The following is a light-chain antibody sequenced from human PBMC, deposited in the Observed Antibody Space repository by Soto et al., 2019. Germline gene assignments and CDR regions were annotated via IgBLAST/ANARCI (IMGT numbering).Light chain of an antibody. V-gene: IGKV1-27*01. CDR2: TSS. J-gene: IGKJ4*01. CDR1: QGIGNY. CDR3: QKHNAAPLT. Sequence: DIQMTKSPSSLSASVGDRVTITCRASQGIGNYLAWYQQKPGKVPKLLIYTSSTLQSGVPSRFSGSGSGTDFTLTISNLQPEDVATYYCQKHNAAPLTLGGGTKVDI.